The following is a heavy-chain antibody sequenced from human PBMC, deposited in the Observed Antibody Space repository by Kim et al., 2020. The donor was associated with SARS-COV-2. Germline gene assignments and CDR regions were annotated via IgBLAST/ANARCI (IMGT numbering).Heavy chain of an antibody. J-gene: IGHJ4*02. D-gene: IGHD6-6*01. V-gene: IGHV3-30*02. CDR3: AKDLEGSSSVVGY. Sequence: YADSVKGRFTISRDNSKNTVYLQMNSLRAEETTVYYCAKDLEGSSSVVGYWGQGTLVTVSS.